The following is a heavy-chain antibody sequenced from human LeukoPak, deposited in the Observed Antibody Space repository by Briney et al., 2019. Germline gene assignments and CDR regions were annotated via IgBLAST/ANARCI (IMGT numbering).Heavy chain of an antibody. V-gene: IGHV4-59*08. D-gene: IGHD5-24*01. CDR2: IYYSGST. Sequence: SETLSLTCTVSGRPISGDYWSWIRLPPGKRLEWIGYIYYSGSTNYNPSLKSRVTISVDTSKNQFSLKVSSVTAADTAIYYCARQEMATTGEISYWGQGTLVTVSS. CDR3: ARQEMATTGEISY. J-gene: IGHJ4*02. CDR1: GRPISGDY.